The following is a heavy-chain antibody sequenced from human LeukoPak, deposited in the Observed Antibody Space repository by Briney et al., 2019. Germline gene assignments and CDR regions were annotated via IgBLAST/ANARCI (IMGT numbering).Heavy chain of an antibody. V-gene: IGHV1-69*01. D-gene: IGHD3-22*01. J-gene: IGHJ3*02. CDR1: GDSFTFTSHA. Sequence: SVKVSCKASGDSFTFTSHAITWVRQAPGQGLEWLGGFIPIYGSANYAQKFQGRVTIISDEATRTVYMELSSLRPEDSAVYYCAGFFYDNSGDAFDIWGQGTMVTVFS. CDR3: AGFFYDNSGDAFDI. CDR2: FIPIYGSA.